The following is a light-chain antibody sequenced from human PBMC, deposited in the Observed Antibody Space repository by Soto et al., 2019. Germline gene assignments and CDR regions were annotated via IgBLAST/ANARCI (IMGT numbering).Light chain of an antibody. V-gene: IGLV2-14*01. CDR2: EVS. Sequence: QSALTQPASVSGSPGQSITISCTGTSSDVGGYNYVSWYQQHPGKAPKLMIYEVSNRPSGVSNRFSGSKSGNTASLTISGLQAEDEADYYCLVYYGGEYVFGTGTKLTVL. J-gene: IGLJ1*01. CDR1: SSDVGGYNY. CDR3: LVYYGGEYV.